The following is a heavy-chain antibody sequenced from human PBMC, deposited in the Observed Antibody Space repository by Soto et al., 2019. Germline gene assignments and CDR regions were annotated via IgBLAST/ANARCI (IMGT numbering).Heavy chain of an antibody. J-gene: IGHJ6*02. D-gene: IGHD3-22*01. V-gene: IGHV5-10-1*01. Sequence: PGESLKISCKGSGYSFTSYWISWVRQMPGKGLEWMGRIDPSDSYTNYSPSFQGHVTISADKSISTAYLQWSSLKASDTAMYYCASSKSSGYPYYYGMDVWGQGTTVTVSS. CDR1: GYSFTSYW. CDR2: IDPSDSYT. CDR3: ASSKSSGYPYYYGMDV.